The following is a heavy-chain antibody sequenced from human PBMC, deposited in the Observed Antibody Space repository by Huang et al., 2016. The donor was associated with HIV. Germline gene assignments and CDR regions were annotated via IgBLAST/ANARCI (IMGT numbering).Heavy chain of an antibody. Sequence: QVQLQESGPGLVKPSETLSLTCTVSDGSISSHFWSWIRQPPGKGLEWIATINPSGRSNYNPSLERRVTLSKDSSKEQVSLKLQSVTAADTAVYYCARDGAYQYDSRAYYRDFWGQGTLVTVSS. V-gene: IGHV4-59*11. D-gene: IGHD3-22*01. J-gene: IGHJ4*02. CDR1: DGSISSHF. CDR3: ARDGAYQYDSRAYYRDF. CDR2: INPSGRS.